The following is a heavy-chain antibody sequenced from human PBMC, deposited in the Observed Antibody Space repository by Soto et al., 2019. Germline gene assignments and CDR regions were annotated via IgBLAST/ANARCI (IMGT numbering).Heavy chain of an antibody. V-gene: IGHV1-2*02. CDR3: ARSKVATIPGGTYYYYGMDV. Sequence: QVQLVQSGAEVKKPGASVKVSCKASGYTFTGYYMHWVRQAPGQGLEWMGWINPNSGGTNYAQKFQGRVTMTRDTSISTAYMELSRLRSDDTAVYYCARSKVATIPGGTYYYYGMDVWGQGTTVTVSS. CDR1: GYTFTGYY. CDR2: INPNSGGT. D-gene: IGHD5-12*01. J-gene: IGHJ6*02.